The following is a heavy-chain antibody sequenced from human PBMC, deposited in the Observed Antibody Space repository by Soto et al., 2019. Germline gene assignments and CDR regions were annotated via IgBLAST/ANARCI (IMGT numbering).Heavy chain of an antibody. Sequence: KTYVTISRTCSACPGCLTSGRYQGSWHRQSPGRGLESSGYIYYTGTTNYSPLLKSRVTISVDTSKNQFVLNLTSVTAAETALYFSARVQFHDSWSGSVTMGVWGQRT. J-gene: IGHJ6*02. V-gene: IGHV4-61*01. CDR1: PGCLTSGRYQ. D-gene: IGHD3-3*01. CDR2: IYYTGTT. CDR3: ARVQFHDSWSGSVTMGV.